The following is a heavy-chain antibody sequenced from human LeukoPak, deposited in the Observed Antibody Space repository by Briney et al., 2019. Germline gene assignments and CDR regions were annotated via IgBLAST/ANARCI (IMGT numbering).Heavy chain of an antibody. CDR3: ARIYCSGGSCLDYYYYMDV. V-gene: IGHV4-34*01. D-gene: IGHD2-15*01. CDR1: GGSFSGYY. Sequence: SETLSLTCAGYGGSFSGYYWSWIRQPPGKGLEWIGEINHSGSTNYNPSLKSRVTISVDTSKNQFSLKLSSVTAADTAVYYCARIYCSGGSCLDYYYYMDVWGKGTTVTISS. CDR2: INHSGST. J-gene: IGHJ6*03.